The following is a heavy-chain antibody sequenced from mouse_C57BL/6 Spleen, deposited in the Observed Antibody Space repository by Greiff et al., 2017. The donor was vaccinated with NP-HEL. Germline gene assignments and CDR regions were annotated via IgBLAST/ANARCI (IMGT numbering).Heavy chain of an antibody. V-gene: IGHV5-4*01. CDR2: ISDGGSYT. J-gene: IGHJ1*03. D-gene: IGHD3-2*02. Sequence: EVQLQESGGGLVKPGGSLKLSCAASGFTFSSYAMSWVRQTPEKRLEWVATISDGGSYTYYPDNVKGRFTISRDNAKNNLYLQMSHLKSEDTAMYYCARASSSGKPYWYFDVWGTGTTVTVSS. CDR1: GFTFSSYA. CDR3: ARASSSGKPYWYFDV.